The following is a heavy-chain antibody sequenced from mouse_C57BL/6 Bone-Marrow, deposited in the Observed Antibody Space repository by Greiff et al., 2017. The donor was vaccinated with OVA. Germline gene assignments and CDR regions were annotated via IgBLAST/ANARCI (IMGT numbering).Heavy chain of an antibody. CDR3: ARGYYYGSSYRAMDY. J-gene: IGHJ4*01. CDR1: GYTFTSYV. Sequence: VQLQQSGPELVKPGASVKISCKASGYTFTSYVMHWVKQKPGQGLEWIGYINPYNDGTKYNEKFKGKATLTSDKSSSTAYMELSSLTSEDSAVYYCARGYYYGSSYRAMDYWGQGTSVTVSS. V-gene: IGHV1-14*01. D-gene: IGHD1-1*01. CDR2: INPYNDGT.